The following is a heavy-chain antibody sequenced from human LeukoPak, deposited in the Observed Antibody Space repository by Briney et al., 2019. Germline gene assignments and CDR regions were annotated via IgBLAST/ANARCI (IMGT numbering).Heavy chain of an antibody. CDR3: ARSDSRVWFGP. CDR1: GGSISSYY. D-gene: IGHD2/OR15-2a*01. V-gene: IGHV4-59*08. J-gene: IGHJ5*02. Sequence: PSETLSLTCTVSGGSISSYYWSWIRQPPGKGLEWVGYIYYSWITNYNPSVKSAVTISVDTSKTRFSLKLSFVTAADTAVYYCARSDSRVWFGPWGQGTLVTVSS. CDR2: IYYSWIT.